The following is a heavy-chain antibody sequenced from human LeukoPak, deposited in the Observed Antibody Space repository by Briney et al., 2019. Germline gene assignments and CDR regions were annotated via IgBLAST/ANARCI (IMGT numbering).Heavy chain of an antibody. Sequence: SQTLSLTCTVSGGSISSGGYYWRWIRQHPGKGLEWIGYIYYSASTYYNPSLKSRVTISVDTSKNQFSLKLSSVTAADTAVYYCARGGSTPLAAHAFDIWGQGTMVTVSS. CDR1: GGSISSGGYY. D-gene: IGHD2-15*01. V-gene: IGHV4-31*03. CDR3: ARGGSTPLAAHAFDI. CDR2: IYYSAST. J-gene: IGHJ3*02.